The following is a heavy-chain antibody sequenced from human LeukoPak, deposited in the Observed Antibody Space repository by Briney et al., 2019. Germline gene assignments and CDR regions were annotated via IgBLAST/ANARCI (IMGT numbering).Heavy chain of an antibody. CDR2: IKKDGSKK. CDR1: GFIFSTYW. J-gene: IGHJ4*02. Sequence: GGSLRLSCAASGFIFSTYWMSWVRQAPGKGVESVTNIKKDGSKKYYVDFAMCRFTISRDNDKHSVNLKVNSMRAEDRAVEYCDRGFVFCRGQGTLVAVSS. CDR3: DRGFVFC. D-gene: IGHD2/OR15-2a*01. V-gene: IGHV3-7*04.